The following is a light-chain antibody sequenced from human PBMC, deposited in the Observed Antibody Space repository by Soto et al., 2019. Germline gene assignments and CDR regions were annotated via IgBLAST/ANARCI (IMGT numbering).Light chain of an antibody. Sequence: DLQVTQSPSSLSASVGDRVTITCRASQDIRLYLNWYQLQPGKAPRLLMYAASNLQSGVPSRFRGSGSGTNFTLTISSLQPEDFASYYCQQSYRTPLTFGGGTRLDIK. J-gene: IGKJ4*01. V-gene: IGKV1-39*01. CDR1: QDIRLY. CDR2: AAS. CDR3: QQSYRTPLT.